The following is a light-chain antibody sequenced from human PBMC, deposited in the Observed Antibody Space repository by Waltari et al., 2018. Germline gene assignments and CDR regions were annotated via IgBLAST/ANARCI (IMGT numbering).Light chain of an antibody. CDR3: QAWDSSTAVV. J-gene: IGLJ2*01. V-gene: IGLV3-1*01. Sequence: SYELTQPPSVSVSPGQTASITCSGAKLGDKYACWYQQKPGQSPVPVIYQDSKRPSGIPERFSGSNSGNTATLTISGTQAMDEADYYCQAWDSSTAVVFGGGTKLTVL. CDR2: QDS. CDR1: KLGDKY.